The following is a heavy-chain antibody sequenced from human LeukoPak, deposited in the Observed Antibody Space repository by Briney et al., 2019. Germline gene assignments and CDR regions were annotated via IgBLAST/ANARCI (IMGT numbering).Heavy chain of an antibody. Sequence: SVKVSCKASGGTFSSYAISWVRQAPGQGLEWMGGIIPIFGTANYAQKFQGRVTITTDESTSTAYMELSSLRSEDTAVYYCAREYRAPTAAFDIWGQGTMVTVSS. D-gene: IGHD2-2*02. CDR3: AREYRAPTAAFDI. J-gene: IGHJ3*02. V-gene: IGHV1-69*05. CDR1: GGTFSSYA. CDR2: IIPIFGTA.